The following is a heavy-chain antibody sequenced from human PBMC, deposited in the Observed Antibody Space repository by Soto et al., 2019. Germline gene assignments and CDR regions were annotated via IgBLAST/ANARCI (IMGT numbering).Heavy chain of an antibody. Sequence: SETLSLTCTVYGVFITSNRWWSWVRQSPGKGLEWIGEIYHSGSTNYNPSLKSRVTISVDKSKNQFSLKLSSVTAADTAVYYCARDDHLVIVPSSLGAMDVWGQGTTVTVSS. V-gene: IGHV4-4*02. D-gene: IGHD2-2*01. CDR1: GVFITSNRW. J-gene: IGHJ6*02. CDR2: IYHSGST. CDR3: ARDDHLVIVPSSLGAMDV.